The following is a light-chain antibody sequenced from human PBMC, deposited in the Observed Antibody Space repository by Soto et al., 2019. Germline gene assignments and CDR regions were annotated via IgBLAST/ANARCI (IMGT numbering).Light chain of an antibody. CDR2: GAS. CDR1: QSVSSNN. Sequence: EIVLTQSPGTLSLSPGERATLSCRASQSVSSNNLAWYQQRPGQAPRVVIYGASSRATGIPDRFIGSGSGTHFTLTISRLEPEDFALYYCQQYGSSPRISFGQGTRLEIK. V-gene: IGKV3-20*01. J-gene: IGKJ5*01. CDR3: QQYGSSPRIS.